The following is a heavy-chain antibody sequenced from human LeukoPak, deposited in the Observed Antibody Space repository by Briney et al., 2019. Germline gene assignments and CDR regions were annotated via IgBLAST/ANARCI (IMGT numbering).Heavy chain of an antibody. CDR1: GGSISSYY. V-gene: IGHV4-59*01. CDR3: ARADYYGSGSYYNG. D-gene: IGHD3-10*01. CDR2: IYYSGST. Sequence: PSETLSLTCTVSGGSISSYYWSWIRQPPGKGLEWIGYIYYSGSTNYNPSLKSRVTISVDTSKNQFSLKLSSVTAADTAVYYCARADYYGSGSYYNGWGQGTLVTVPS. J-gene: IGHJ4*02.